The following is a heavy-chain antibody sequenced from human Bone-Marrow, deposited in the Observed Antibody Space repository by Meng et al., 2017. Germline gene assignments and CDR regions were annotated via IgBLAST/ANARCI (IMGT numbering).Heavy chain of an antibody. J-gene: IGHJ4*02. V-gene: IGHV3-30*04. Sequence: VQVVESGGGVVKPGRSLRLSCADSGFTFSSYAMHWVRQAPGKGLEWVAVISYDGSNKYYADSVKGRFTISRDNSKNTLYLQMNSLRAEDTAVYYCARDRSALIDYWGQGTLVTVSS. CDR3: ARDRSALIDY. CDR2: ISYDGSNK. D-gene: IGHD3-3*02. CDR1: GFTFSSYA.